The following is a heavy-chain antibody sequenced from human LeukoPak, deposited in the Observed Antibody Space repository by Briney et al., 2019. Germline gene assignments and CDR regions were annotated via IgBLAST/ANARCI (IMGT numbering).Heavy chain of an antibody. Sequence: AGGSLRLSCAASEFTLSTYDMHWVRQAPGKGLECVAVISYDGTKKYYLDSVKGRFTISRDNSKNTLYLQMNTLRAEDTAVYYCARASACCSGGTCSEFLDDWGQGTRVTVS. CDR2: ISYDGTKK. J-gene: IGHJ4*02. CDR1: EFTLSTYD. D-gene: IGHD2-15*01. CDR3: ARASACCSGGTCSEFLDD. V-gene: IGHV3-30*03.